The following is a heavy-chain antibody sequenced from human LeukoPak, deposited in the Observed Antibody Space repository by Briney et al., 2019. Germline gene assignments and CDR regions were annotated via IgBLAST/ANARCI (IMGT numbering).Heavy chain of an antibody. CDR3: ARDKGTYYDFWSGSDGPYYFDY. CDR2: ISSSSSYI. J-gene: IGHJ4*02. V-gene: IGHV3-21*01. CDR1: GFTFSSYS. D-gene: IGHD3-3*01. Sequence: GGSLRLSCAASGFTFSSYSMNWVRQAPGKGLEWVSSISSSSSYIYYADSVKGRFTISRDNAKNSLYLQMNSLRAEDTAVYYCARDKGTYYDFWSGSDGPYYFDYWGQGTLVTVSS.